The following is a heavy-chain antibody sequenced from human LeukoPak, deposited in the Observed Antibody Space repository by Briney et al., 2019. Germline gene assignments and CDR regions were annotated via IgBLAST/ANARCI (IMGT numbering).Heavy chain of an antibody. Sequence: PSETLSLTCTVSGGSISSGGYYWSWIRQHPGKGLEWIGYIYYSGSTYYNPSLKSRVTISVDTSKNQFSLKLSSVTAADTAVYYCARGGFWKWLVPVHDAFDIWGQGTMVTVSS. CDR3: ARGGFWKWLVPVHDAFDI. J-gene: IGHJ3*02. D-gene: IGHD6-19*01. CDR2: IYYSGST. V-gene: IGHV4-31*03. CDR1: GGSISSGGYY.